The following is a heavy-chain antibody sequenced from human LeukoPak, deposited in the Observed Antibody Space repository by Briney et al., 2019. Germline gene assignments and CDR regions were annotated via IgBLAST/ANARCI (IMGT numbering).Heavy chain of an antibody. D-gene: IGHD3-16*02. Sequence: GVSLRLSCAASGFTFSSYAMSWVRQAPGKGLEWVSAISGSGGSTYYADSVKGRFTISRDNSKNTLYLQMNSLRAEDTAVYYCARDDYVWGSYHHFDYWGQGTLVTVSS. CDR2: ISGSGGST. CDR3: ARDDYVWGSYHHFDY. CDR1: GFTFSSYA. J-gene: IGHJ4*02. V-gene: IGHV3-23*01.